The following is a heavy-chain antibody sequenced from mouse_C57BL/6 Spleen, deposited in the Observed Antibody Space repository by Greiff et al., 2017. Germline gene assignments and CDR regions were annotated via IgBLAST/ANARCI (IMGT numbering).Heavy chain of an antibody. Sequence: VESGEGLVKPGGSLKLSCAASGFTFSSYAMSWVRQTPEKRLEWVAYIRSGGDYIYYADTVQGRFTISRDNARNNLDLQMSSVKSEDTAMYDCTRDRYSNYVAADWGKGTLVTVSA. V-gene: IGHV5-9-1*02. CDR1: GFTFSSYA. CDR3: TRDRYSNYVAAD. D-gene: IGHD2-5*01. CDR2: IRSGGDYI. J-gene: IGHJ3*01.